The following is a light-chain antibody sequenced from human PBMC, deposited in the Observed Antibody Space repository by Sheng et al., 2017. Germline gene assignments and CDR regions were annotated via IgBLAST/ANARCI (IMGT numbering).Light chain of an antibody. Sequence: DFQMTQSPSSLSASVGDRVTITCRASQNIDNFLNWYQQKPGKAPNLLIYAASSLQIGVPSRFSGSGSGTEFTLSISSLQPEDFATYYCQQTYNTPGTFGGGTKVXIK. CDR2: AAS. CDR3: QQTYNTPGT. J-gene: IGKJ4*01. V-gene: IGKV1-39*01. CDR1: QNIDNF.